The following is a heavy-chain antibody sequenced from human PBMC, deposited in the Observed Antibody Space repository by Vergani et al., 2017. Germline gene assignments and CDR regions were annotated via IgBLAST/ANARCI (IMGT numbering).Heavy chain of an antibody. CDR2: INPSGGST. D-gene: IGHD2-15*01. J-gene: IGHJ4*02. Sequence: QVQLVQSGAEVKKPGASVKVSCKASGYTFTSYYMHWVRQAPGQGLEWMGIINPSGGSTSYAQKFQGRVTMTRDTSTSTVYMELSSLRSEDTAVYYCASDSVVVVAAAGESGSIDYWGQGTLVTVSS. CDR1: GYTFTSYY. V-gene: IGHV1-46*01. CDR3: ASDSVVVVAAAGESGSIDY.